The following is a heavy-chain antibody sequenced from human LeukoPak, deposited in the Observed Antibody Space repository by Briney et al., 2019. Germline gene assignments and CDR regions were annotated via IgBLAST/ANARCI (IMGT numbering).Heavy chain of an antibody. V-gene: IGHV1-2*06. Sequence: ASVKVSCKASGYTFTGYYMHWVRQAPGQGLEWMGRINPNSGGTNYAQKFQGRVTMTRDTSISPAYMELSRLRSDDTAVYYCARGPYQQQLVGVGFDPWGQGTLVTVSS. CDR1: GYTFTGYY. CDR3: ARGPYQQQLVGVGFDP. D-gene: IGHD6-13*01. J-gene: IGHJ5*02. CDR2: INPNSGGT.